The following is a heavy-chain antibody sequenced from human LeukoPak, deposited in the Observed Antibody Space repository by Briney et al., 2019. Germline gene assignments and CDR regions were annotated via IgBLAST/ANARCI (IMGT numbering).Heavy chain of an antibody. Sequence: ASVKVSCKASGYTFTDSYMDWVRQAPGQGLEWMGWINPNSGDTNYAQKFQGRVTMTRDTSISTAYMELSRLTSDDTAVYYCARDEFESTNYHFDYWGQGTLVTVSS. CDR2: INPNSGDT. CDR3: ARDEFESTNYHFDY. D-gene: IGHD1-7*01. V-gene: IGHV1-2*02. J-gene: IGHJ4*02. CDR1: GYTFTDSY.